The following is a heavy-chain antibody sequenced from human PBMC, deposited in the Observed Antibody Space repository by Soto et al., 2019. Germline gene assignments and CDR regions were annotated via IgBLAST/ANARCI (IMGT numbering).Heavy chain of an antibody. CDR3: AREPPVNGGAAFSDV. D-gene: IGHD3-16*01. CDR1: GYTFAHFG. V-gene: IGHV1-18*01. J-gene: IGHJ3*01. CDR2: ISAYNGNI. Sequence: QVQLVQSGAEVKKPGASVKVSCKASGYTFAHFGISWVRQAPGQGLEWMGWISAYNGNINYAQKFQGRVTMTTDTSPSTAYMELRSLRSDDTAMYYCAREPPVNGGAAFSDVWGQGTMVTVSS.